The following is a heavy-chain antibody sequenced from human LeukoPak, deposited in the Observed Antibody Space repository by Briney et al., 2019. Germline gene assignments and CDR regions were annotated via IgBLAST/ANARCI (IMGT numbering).Heavy chain of an antibody. D-gene: IGHD4-23*01. V-gene: IGHV4-31*03. Sequence: SETLSLTCTDSGGSIRSGGYYCSWIRQHPGKGLEWIGYIYYSGSTYYNPSLKSRVTISVDTSKNQFSLKLSSVTAADTAVYYCARGTVVTPGYWGQGTLVTVSS. CDR3: ARGTVVTPGY. J-gene: IGHJ4*02. CDR1: GGSIRSGGYY. CDR2: IYYSGST.